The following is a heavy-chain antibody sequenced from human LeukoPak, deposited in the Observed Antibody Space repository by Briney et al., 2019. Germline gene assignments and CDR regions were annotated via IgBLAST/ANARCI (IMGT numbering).Heavy chain of an antibody. CDR1: GYSFTSYW. J-gene: IGHJ6*02. Sequence: MSGESLKISCKVSGYSFTSYWIGWVRQMPGKGLEWMGIIYPGDSDTRYSPSFQGQVTISADKSISTAYLQWSSLKASDTAMYYCARSLPLGQAHGLYGMDVWGQGTTVTVSS. CDR2: IYPGDSDT. CDR3: ARSLPLGQAHGLYGMDV. V-gene: IGHV5-51*01.